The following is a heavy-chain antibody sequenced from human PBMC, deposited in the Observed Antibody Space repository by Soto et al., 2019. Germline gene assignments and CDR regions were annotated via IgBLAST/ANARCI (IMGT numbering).Heavy chain of an antibody. D-gene: IGHD3-3*02. CDR2: IFNSGTI. V-gene: IGHV4-59*02. CDR1: GASVNSYY. Sequence: QVELQESGPGLVKPSETLSLACSVFGASVNSYYWSWIRQSPGRGLEWIGHIFNSGTIHYNPSLKSRVTMSVDSSKNQVSLKMNSVTAADTAIYYCGRDLLATVSARWYFYYGLDVWGQGTAVTVSS. J-gene: IGHJ6*02. CDR3: GRDLLATVSARWYFYYGLDV.